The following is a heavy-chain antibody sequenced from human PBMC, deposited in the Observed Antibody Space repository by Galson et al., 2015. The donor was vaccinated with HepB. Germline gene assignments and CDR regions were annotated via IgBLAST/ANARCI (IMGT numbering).Heavy chain of an antibody. D-gene: IGHD4-17*01. CDR3: ARHYGYFDY. V-gene: IGHV4-34*01. Sequence: ETLSLTCAVYGGSFSGYYWSWIRQPPGKGLEWIGEINHSGSTNYNPSLKSRVTISVDTSKNQFSLKLSSVTAADTAVYYCARHYGYFDYWGQGTLVTVSS. CDR1: GGSFSGYY. CDR2: INHSGST. J-gene: IGHJ4*02.